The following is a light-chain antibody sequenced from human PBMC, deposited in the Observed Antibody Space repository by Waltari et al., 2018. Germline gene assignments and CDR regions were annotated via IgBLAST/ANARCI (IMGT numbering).Light chain of an antibody. CDR1: QGISSY. Sequence: AIRMTQSPSSFSASTGDRVTITCRASQGISSYLAWYHQKPGRVPKLLMSAASTLHSGVPSRFTGSGSGTDFTLTINCLQSDDFATYYCQQYYTYPRTFGQGTKVEIK. V-gene: IGKV1-8*01. CDR3: QQYYTYPRT. CDR2: AAS. J-gene: IGKJ1*01.